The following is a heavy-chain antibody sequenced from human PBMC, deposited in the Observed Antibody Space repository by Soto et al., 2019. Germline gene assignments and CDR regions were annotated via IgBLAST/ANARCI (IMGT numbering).Heavy chain of an antibody. Sequence: EGSLRLSCAASGFTFTSDWMHCLRQAPGKGLVGVSRSNSDGSSTSYADSVKARFTISRDNAKNTLYLQMNSLRAEDTAVYYCSRGYVVPGNRGYCCGQRALDTVSS. D-gene: IGHD1-26*01. CDR1: GFTFTSDW. CDR2: SNSDGSST. CDR3: SRGYVVPGNRGYC. J-gene: IGHJ1*01. V-gene: IGHV3-74*01.